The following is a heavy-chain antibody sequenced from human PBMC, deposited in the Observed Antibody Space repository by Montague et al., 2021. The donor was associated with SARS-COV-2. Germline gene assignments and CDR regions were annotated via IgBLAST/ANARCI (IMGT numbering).Heavy chain of an antibody. CDR1: GGSISSYY. CDR2: IYHNGRT. CDR3: ARGGGNSENYYNYTMDV. V-gene: IGHV4-59*01. J-gene: IGHJ6*02. Sequence: SETLSLTCTVSGGSISSYYWTWIRQPPGKGLESIGYIYHNGRTKYNPSLKSRVTISVDKSKNQISLKLSSVSVADTAVYFCARGGGNSENYYNYTMDVWGPGTTVTV. D-gene: IGHD4-23*01.